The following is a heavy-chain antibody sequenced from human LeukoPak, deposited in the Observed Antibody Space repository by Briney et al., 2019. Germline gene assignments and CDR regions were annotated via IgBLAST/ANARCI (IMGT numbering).Heavy chain of an antibody. Sequence: SSETLSLTCTVSGGSISSGSYYWSWIRQPAGKGLEWIGRIYTSGSTNYNPSLKSRVTISVDTSKNQFSLKLSSVTAADTAVYYCARDLGITGTTPFDYWGQGTLVTVSS. D-gene: IGHD1-7*01. J-gene: IGHJ4*02. V-gene: IGHV4-61*02. CDR2: IYTSGST. CDR1: GGSISSGSYY. CDR3: ARDLGITGTTPFDY.